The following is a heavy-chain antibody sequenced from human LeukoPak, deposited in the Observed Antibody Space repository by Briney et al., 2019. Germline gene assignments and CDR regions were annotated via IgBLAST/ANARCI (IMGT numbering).Heavy chain of an antibody. Sequence: ASVKVSCKASGYTFTSYDINWVRQATGQGLEWMGWMNPNSGNTGYAQKFQGRVTMTRNTSISTAYMELSSLRSEDTAVYYCARVTGLLWFGELSGMDVWGQGTTVTVSS. CDR2: MNPNSGNT. V-gene: IGHV1-8*01. CDR1: GYTFTSYD. D-gene: IGHD3-10*01. CDR3: ARVTGLLWFGELSGMDV. J-gene: IGHJ6*02.